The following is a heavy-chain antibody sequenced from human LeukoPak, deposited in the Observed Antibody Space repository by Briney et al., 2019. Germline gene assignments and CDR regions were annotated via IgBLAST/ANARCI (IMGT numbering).Heavy chain of an antibody. CDR1: VYTFIGYY. CDR3: ARATCNTDCAGIDR. CDR2: IYLNGEGT. D-gene: IGHD3-10*02. Sequence: GASVKVSCKASVYTFIGYYLHWVRQAPGQGLEWMGGIYLNGEGTNSTQTFRSGATKTRPTSISIAYRELSGLRSEDTAVYYCARATCNTDCAGIDRWGQGSLVTASS. J-gene: IGHJ5*01. V-gene: IGHV1-2*02.